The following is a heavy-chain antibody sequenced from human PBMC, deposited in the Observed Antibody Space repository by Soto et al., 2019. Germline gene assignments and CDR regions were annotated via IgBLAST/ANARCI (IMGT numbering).Heavy chain of an antibody. CDR1: GFTFSSYW. D-gene: IGHD3-10*01. J-gene: IGHJ6*03. CDR3: ARGFSTYGSGSYPQLYYYYYYMDV. V-gene: IGHV3-7*01. CDR2: IKQDGSEK. Sequence: GGSLRLSCAASGFTFSSYWMSWVRQAPGKGLEWVANIKQDGSEKYYVDSVKGRFTISRDNAKNSLYLQMNSLRAEDTAVYYCARGFSTYGSGSYPQLYYYYYYMDVWGKGTTVTVSS.